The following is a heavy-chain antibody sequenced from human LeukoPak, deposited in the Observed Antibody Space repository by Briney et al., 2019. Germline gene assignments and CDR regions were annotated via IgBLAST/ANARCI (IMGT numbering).Heavy chain of an antibody. CDR1: GFTFSRYG. J-gene: IGHJ4*02. CDR2: ISYDGSNK. V-gene: IGHV3-30*12. Sequence: GGSLRLSCAASGFTFSRYGMHWVRQAPGKGLEWVAVISYDGSNKYYADSVKGRFTISRDNSRNTLSLQMGSLRAEDTAVYYCAKDHESDGYPCLDHWGLGTLVTVSS. D-gene: IGHD3-22*01. CDR3: AKDHESDGYPCLDH.